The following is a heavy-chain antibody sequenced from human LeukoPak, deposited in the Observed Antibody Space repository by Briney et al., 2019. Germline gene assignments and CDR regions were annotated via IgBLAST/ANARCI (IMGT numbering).Heavy chain of an antibody. CDR1: AFSLNAYN. Sequence: PGGSLRLSCAASAFSLNAYNMNWVRQAPGKGLEWVSSISYTGTYIYYADSVKGRFTISRDNAQNSLYLQMNSLRAEDTAIYYCERDRGTYRPIDYWGQGTLVTVSS. J-gene: IGHJ4*02. D-gene: IGHD1-26*01. V-gene: IGHV3-21*04. CDR3: ERDRGTYRPIDY. CDR2: ISYTGTYI.